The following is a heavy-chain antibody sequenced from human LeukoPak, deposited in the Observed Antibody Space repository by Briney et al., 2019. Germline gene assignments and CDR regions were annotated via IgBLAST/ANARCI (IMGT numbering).Heavy chain of an antibody. D-gene: IGHD6-6*01. J-gene: IGHJ4*02. CDR1: GFSFSDYN. Sequence: GGSLRLSCAASGFSFSDYNMNWVRQAPGKALEWVSSITSTGTYIFYGDSVKGRFTISRDNARNSLYLRMNSLRAEDTAVYYCARDPGAYSSSPIDYWGQGTLVTVSS. CDR2: ITSTGTYI. V-gene: IGHV3-21*01. CDR3: ARDPGAYSSSPIDY.